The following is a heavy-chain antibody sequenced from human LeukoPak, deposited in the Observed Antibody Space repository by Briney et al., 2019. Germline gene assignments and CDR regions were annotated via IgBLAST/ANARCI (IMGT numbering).Heavy chain of an antibody. CDR3: ARDLRGRGWLVQFLDY. CDR1: GYTFTGYY. V-gene: IGHV1-2*02. Sequence: GASVKVSCKASGYTFTGYYMHWVRQAPGQGLEWMGWINPNSGGTNYAQKLQGRVTMTRDTSISTAYMELSRLRSDDTAVYYCARDLRGRGWLVQFLDYWGQGTLVTVSS. J-gene: IGHJ4*02. CDR2: INPNSGGT. D-gene: IGHD6-19*01.